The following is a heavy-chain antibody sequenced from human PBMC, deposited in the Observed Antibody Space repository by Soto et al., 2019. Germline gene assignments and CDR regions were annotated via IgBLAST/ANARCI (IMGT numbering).Heavy chain of an antibody. CDR3: ARGAYCSGGSCSAFDI. D-gene: IGHD2-15*01. CDR1: GGSISSGDYY. Sequence: SETLSLTCTVSGGSISSGDYYWSWIRQPPGKGLEWIGYIYYSGSTYYNPSLKSRVTISVDTSKNQFSLKLSSVTAADTAVYYCARGAYCSGGSCSAFDIWGQGTMVTVSS. V-gene: IGHV4-30-4*01. J-gene: IGHJ3*02. CDR2: IYYSGST.